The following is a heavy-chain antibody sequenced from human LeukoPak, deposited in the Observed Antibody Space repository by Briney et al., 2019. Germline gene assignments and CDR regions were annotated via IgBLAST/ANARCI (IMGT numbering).Heavy chain of an antibody. D-gene: IGHD1-1*01. Sequence: ASVTVSCKASGYTFTSYYMQWVRQPPRQGLEWRGIINPSGGSTSYAQKFQGRVTMTRDTSTSTVYMELSSLRSEDAAVYYCARDLVQLERRGWFDPWGQGTLVTVSS. J-gene: IGHJ5*02. CDR2: INPSGGST. V-gene: IGHV1-46*01. CDR3: ARDLVQLERRGWFDP. CDR1: GYTFTSYY.